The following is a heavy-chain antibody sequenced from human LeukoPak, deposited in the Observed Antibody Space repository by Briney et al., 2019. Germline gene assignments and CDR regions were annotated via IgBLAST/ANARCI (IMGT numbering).Heavy chain of an antibody. D-gene: IGHD6-19*01. CDR2: IYYSGST. Sequence: PSETLSLTCTVSGGSISSSSYYWGWIRQPPGKGLEWIGSIYYSGSTYYNPSLKSRVTISVDTSKNQFSLKLSSVTAADTAVYYCARYSSGWYWYFDLWAVAPWSLSPQ. CDR3: ARYSSGWYWYFDL. CDR1: GGSISSSSYY. V-gene: IGHV4-39*07. J-gene: IGHJ2*01.